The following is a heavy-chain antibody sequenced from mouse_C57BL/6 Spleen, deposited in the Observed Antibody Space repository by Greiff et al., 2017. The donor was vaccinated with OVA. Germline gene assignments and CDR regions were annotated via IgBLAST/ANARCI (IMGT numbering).Heavy chain of an antibody. J-gene: IGHJ3*01. CDR2: INYDGSST. D-gene: IGHD2-5*01. Sequence: EVMLVESEGGLVQPGSSMTLSCTASGFTFSDYYMAWVRQVPEKGLEWVANINYDGSSTYYLDSLKSRFIISRDNAKNILYLQMSSLKSEDTATXYCAREDSNYGGGGFAYWGQGTLVTVSA. V-gene: IGHV5-16*01. CDR1: GFTFSDYY. CDR3: AREDSNYGGGGFAY.